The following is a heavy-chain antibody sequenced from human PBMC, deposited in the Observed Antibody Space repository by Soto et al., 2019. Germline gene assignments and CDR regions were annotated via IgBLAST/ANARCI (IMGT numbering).Heavy chain of an antibody. CDR2: INPDGNEK. CDR1: GFTFSNFW. Sequence: PGGSLRLSCAASGFTFSNFWMDWVRQAPGKGLEWVANINPDGNEKRYVDSVKGRFTISRDNAKNSLYLQMSSLTAEDSALYYCSRSLHSWGQGTRVTVSS. CDR3: SRSLHS. J-gene: IGHJ4*02. V-gene: IGHV3-7*01.